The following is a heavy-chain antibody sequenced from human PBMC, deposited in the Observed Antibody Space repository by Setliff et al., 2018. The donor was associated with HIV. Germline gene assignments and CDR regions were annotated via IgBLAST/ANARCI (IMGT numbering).Heavy chain of an antibody. V-gene: IGHV4-39*01. CDR1: GGSFSGYY. CDR3: ARAPITIFGVLIMPGSCDY. Sequence: SETLSLTCAVYGGSFSGYYWGWIRQPPGKGLEWIGSVYYSGSTYYNPSLKSRVTISVDTSKNQFSLKLSSVTAAGTAVYYCARAPITIFGVLIMPGSCDYWGQGTLVTVSS. D-gene: IGHD3-3*01. CDR2: VYYSGST. J-gene: IGHJ4*02.